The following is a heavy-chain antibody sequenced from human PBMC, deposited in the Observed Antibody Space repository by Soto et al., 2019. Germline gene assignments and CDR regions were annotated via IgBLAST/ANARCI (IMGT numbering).Heavy chain of an antibody. CDR3: ASQATGWYPDY. V-gene: IGHV4-31*03. J-gene: IGHJ4*02. Sequence: QVQLQESGPGLVKPSQTLSLTCTVSGGSISSAGYYWSWIRQFPGKGLEWIGYIYSSGSTYYNPSLESRFTISLDTSKNQFSLKVRSVTAADTAVYYCASQATGWYPDYWGQGTLVTVSS. CDR1: GGSISSAGYY. D-gene: IGHD6-19*01. CDR2: IYSSGST.